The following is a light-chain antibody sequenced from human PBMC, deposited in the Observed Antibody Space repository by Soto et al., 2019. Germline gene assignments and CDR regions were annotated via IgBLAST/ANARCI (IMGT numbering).Light chain of an antibody. V-gene: IGLV2-14*03. CDR1: SSDVGGYNY. CDR2: DVS. J-gene: IGLJ2*01. CDR3: SSYTSSSTSVV. Sequence: QSALTQPASVSGSPGQSITISCTGTSSDVGGYNYVSWYQHHPGKAPKLMIYDVSNRPSGVSNRFSVSKSGNTASLTISGLQAEDEADYYCSSYTSSSTSVVFGGGTKLTVL.